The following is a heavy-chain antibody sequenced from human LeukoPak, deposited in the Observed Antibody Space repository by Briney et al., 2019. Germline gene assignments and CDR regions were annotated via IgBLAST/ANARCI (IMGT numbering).Heavy chain of an antibody. V-gene: IGHV3-48*01. D-gene: IGHD3-22*01. J-gene: IGHJ3*02. CDR2: ISSSSSTI. CDR1: GFPFSSYS. Sequence: GGSLRLSCAASGFPFSSYSMNWVRQAQGKGLEWVSYISSSSSTIYYADSVKGRFTISRDNAKNSLYLQMNSLRAEDTAVYYCARGSSGYYSLGWDIWGQGTMVTVSS. CDR3: ARGSSGYYSLGWDI.